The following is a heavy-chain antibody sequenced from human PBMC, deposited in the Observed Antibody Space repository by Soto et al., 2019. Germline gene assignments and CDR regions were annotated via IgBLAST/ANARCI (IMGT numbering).Heavy chain of an antibody. CDR2: IIPLFGVP. CDR1: GGTFSSYA. D-gene: IGHD6-19*01. J-gene: IGHJ4*02. CDR3: ARAYSSGWSGDFDY. Sequence: QVQLVQSGAEVKKPGSSVKVSCKSSGGTFSSYAINWVRQAPGQGLEWMGGIIPLFGVPNYAQKFQGRVTXTAGDSTTTAYMELSSLRAEDTAVSYCARAYSSGWSGDFDYWDQGILVTVSS. V-gene: IGHV1-69*12.